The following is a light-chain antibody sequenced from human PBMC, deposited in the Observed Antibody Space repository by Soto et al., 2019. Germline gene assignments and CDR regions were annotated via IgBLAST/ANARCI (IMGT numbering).Light chain of an antibody. CDR2: KVS. Sequence: DVVMTQPPLSLPVTLGQPASISFRSSXSLVHSDGIAYFSWFQQRPGRSPRRLIYKVSNRDSGVPARFSGSGSGTDFALKISRVEAEDVGVYYCMQGTHWPITFGQGTRLEIK. CDR3: MQGTHWPIT. CDR1: XSLVHSDGIAY. J-gene: IGKJ5*01. V-gene: IGKV2-30*02.